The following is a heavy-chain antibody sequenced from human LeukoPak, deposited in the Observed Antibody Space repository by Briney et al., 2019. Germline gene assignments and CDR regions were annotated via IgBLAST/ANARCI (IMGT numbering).Heavy chain of an antibody. Sequence: ETLSLTCTVSGGSISSYYWSWIRQPPGKGLAWVSVIRSDGSITTYADSVKGRFTISRDTAKNTLYLQMNSLRAEDTAVYYCARDGRSGNFDKWGQGTLVSVSS. D-gene: IGHD1-26*01. V-gene: IGHV3-74*01. CDR3: ARDGRSGNFDK. CDR1: GGSISSYY. CDR2: IRSDGSIT. J-gene: IGHJ4*02.